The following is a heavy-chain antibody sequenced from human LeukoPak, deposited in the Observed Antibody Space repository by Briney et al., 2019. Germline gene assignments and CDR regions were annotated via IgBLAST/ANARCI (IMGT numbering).Heavy chain of an antibody. V-gene: IGHV3-23*01. CDR2: ISGSGGST. Sequence: PGGSLRLSCEASGFTFSNYWMSWVRQAPGKGLEWVSAISGSGGSTYYADSVKGRFTISRDNSKNTLYLQMNSLRAEDTAVYYCAKDLGSTSFDAFDIWGQGTMVTVSS. CDR1: GFTFSNYW. CDR3: AKDLGSTSFDAFDI. J-gene: IGHJ3*02. D-gene: IGHD2-2*01.